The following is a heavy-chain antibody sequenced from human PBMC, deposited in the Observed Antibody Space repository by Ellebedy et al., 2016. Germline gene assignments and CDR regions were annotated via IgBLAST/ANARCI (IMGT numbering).Heavy chain of an antibody. CDR2: ISGSGGST. J-gene: IGHJ6*02. CDR1: GFTFSSYA. V-gene: IGHV3-23*01. Sequence: GGSLRLSCAASGFTFSSYAMSWVRQAPGKGLEWVSAISGSGGSTYYADSVKGRFTISRDNSKNSLYLQMNSLRTEDTALYYCAKDMGWESDYGMDVWGQGTTVTVSS. CDR3: AKDMGWESDYGMDV. D-gene: IGHD1-26*01.